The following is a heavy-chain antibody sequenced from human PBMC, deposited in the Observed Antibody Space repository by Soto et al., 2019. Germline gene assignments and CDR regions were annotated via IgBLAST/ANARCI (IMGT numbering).Heavy chain of an antibody. CDR2: ISKSDYT. Sequence: GGSLRLSCTVSGFAFNNYGINWVRQAPGKGLEWVPSISKSDYTYYSDSAKGRFAISRDNAKSSVSLQMNTLRVEDTAVYYCAREDSIIIPAVSDFWGQGTLVTVSS. CDR3: AREDSIIIPAVSDF. CDR1: GFAFNNYG. J-gene: IGHJ4*02. D-gene: IGHD2-2*01. V-gene: IGHV3-21*01.